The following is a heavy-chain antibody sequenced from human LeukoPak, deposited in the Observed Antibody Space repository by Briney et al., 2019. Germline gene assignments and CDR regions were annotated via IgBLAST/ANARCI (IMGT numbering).Heavy chain of an antibody. V-gene: IGHV1-18*01. CDR2: ISPYTTKT. D-gene: IGHD1-1*01. CDR1: GYTFISYG. CDR3: ASEGGVRANAPPEYNSYQMDF. J-gene: IGHJ6*04. Sequence: ASVKVSCKASGYTFISYGITWVRQAPAQGLEWLGWISPYTTKTNYAQSLQGRVTLTTDTSTSTAYMELRSLRSDDAAVYYCASEGGVRANAPPEYNSYQMDFRGKGNPVTVSS.